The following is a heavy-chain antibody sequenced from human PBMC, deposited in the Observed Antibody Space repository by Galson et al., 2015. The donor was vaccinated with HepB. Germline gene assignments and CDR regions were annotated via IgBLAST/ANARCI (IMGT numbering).Heavy chain of an antibody. CDR1: GFTFSDYY. Sequence: SLRLSCAASGFTFSDYYMSWIRQAPGKGLEWVSYISSSAIYTNYAGSVKGRFTISRDNAKNSLHIQMNSLRAEDTAVYYCARVAASDYGDHAHFDYWGQGTLVTVSS. V-gene: IGHV3-11*06. CDR2: ISSSAIYT. D-gene: IGHD4-17*01. CDR3: ARVAASDYGDHAHFDY. J-gene: IGHJ4*02.